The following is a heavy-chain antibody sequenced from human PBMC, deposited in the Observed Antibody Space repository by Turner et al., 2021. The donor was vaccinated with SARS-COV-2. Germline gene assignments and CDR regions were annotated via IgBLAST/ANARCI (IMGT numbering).Heavy chain of an antibody. Sequence: QVQPVASGRGVVQLGRSLRLPCAASAFTFSSYGMHWVRQAPGKGLEWVAVISYDGSNKYYADSVEGRFTISRDNSKNTLYLQMNSLRAEDTAVYYCAKVGLGSYGPFDYWGQGTLVTVSS. D-gene: IGHD5-18*01. V-gene: IGHV3-30*18. CDR1: AFTFSSYG. J-gene: IGHJ4*02. CDR3: AKVGLGSYGPFDY. CDR2: ISYDGSNK.